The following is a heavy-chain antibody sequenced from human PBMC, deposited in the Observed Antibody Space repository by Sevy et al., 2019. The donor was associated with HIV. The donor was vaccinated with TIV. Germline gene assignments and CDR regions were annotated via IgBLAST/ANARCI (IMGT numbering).Heavy chain of an antibody. CDR3: TTANYYDFWSGYYKQIFDY. CDR2: IKSKTDGGTT. Sequence: GGSLRLSCAASGFTFSSYAMSWVRQAPGKGLEWVGRIKSKTDGGTTDYAAPVKGRFTISRDDSKNTLYLQMNSLKTEDPAVYYCTTANYYDFWSGYYKQIFDYWGQGTLVTVSS. D-gene: IGHD3-3*01. V-gene: IGHV3-15*01. J-gene: IGHJ4*02. CDR1: GFTFSSYA.